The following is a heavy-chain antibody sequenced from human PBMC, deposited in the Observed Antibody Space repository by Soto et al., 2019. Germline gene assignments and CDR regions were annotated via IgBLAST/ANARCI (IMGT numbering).Heavy chain of an antibody. CDR2: INHSGST. J-gene: IGHJ4*02. Sequence: PSETLSLTCAVYGGSFSGYYWSWIRQPPGKGLEWIGEINHSGSTNYNPSLKSRVTISVDTSKNQFSLKLSSVTAADTAVYYCARGHYDSSGYYYDYWGQGTLVTVSS. V-gene: IGHV4-34*01. CDR3: ARGHYDSSGYYYDY. D-gene: IGHD3-22*01. CDR1: GGSFSGYY.